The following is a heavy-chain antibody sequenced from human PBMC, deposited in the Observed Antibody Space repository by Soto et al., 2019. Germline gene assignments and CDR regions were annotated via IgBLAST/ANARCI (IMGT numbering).Heavy chain of an antibody. CDR3: ARQPGIPRIRFLRSYGMDV. CDR2: IYYSGTT. V-gene: IGHV4-39*01. D-gene: IGHD3-3*01. J-gene: IGHJ6*02. CDR1: GCSISSSSYY. Sequence: SETLSLTCTVSGCSISSSSYYWGWIRQPPGKGLEWIGSIYYSGTTYYNPSLKRRVTISVDTSKNQFSLKLSSVTAADTAVYYCARQPGIPRIRFLRSYGMDVWGQGTTVTVSS.